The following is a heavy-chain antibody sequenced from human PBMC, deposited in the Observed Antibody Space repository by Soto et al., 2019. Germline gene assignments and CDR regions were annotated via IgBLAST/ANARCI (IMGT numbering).Heavy chain of an antibody. J-gene: IGHJ3*02. CDR1: GFTFSSYG. CDR2: ISYDGSNK. V-gene: IGHV3-30*18. Sequence: GGSLRLSCAASGFTFSSYGMHWVRQAPGKGLEWVAVISYDGSNKYYADSVKGRFTISRDNSKNTLYLQMNSLRAEDTAVYYCAKDTTDYGDYVGAFDIWGQGTMVPVSS. D-gene: IGHD4-17*01. CDR3: AKDTTDYGDYVGAFDI.